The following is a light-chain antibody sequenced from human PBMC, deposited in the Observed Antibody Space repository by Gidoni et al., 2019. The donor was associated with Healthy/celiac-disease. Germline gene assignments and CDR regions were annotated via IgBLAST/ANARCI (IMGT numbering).Light chain of an antibody. CDR1: QSVSSN. CDR2: GAS. CDR3: QQYNNWLTWT. Sequence: ELVLTQSPATLSVSPGERATLSCRASQSVSSNLAWYQQKTGQAPRLLIYGASTRATGIPARFSGSGSGTEFTLTISSLQSEDFAVYYCQQYNNWLTWTFXQXTKVEIK. V-gene: IGKV3-15*01. J-gene: IGKJ1*01.